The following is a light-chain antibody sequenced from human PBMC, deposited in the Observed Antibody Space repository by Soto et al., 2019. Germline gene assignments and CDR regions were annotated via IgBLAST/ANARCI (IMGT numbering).Light chain of an antibody. Sequence: QSALTQPASVSGSPGQSITISCTGTSSDVGGYNYVSWYQQHPGKAPKFIIYDVSNRPSGVSNRFSGSKSGNTASLPISGLQADDEADYYCSLYTTSNTRQIVFGTGTKLTAL. V-gene: IGLV2-14*01. CDR1: SSDVGGYNY. CDR2: DVS. CDR3: SLYTTSNTRQIV. J-gene: IGLJ1*01.